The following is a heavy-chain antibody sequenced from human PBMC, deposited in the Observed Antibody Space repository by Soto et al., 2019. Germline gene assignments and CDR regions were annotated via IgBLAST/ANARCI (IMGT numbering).Heavy chain of an antibody. J-gene: IGHJ3*02. V-gene: IGHV1-3*01. D-gene: IGHD2-2*01. CDR1: GYTFTSYA. CDR3: ARVKTSWYAFDI. Sequence: QVQLVQSGAEVKKPGASVKVCCKASGYTFTSYAMHWVRQAPGQRLEWMGWINAGNGNTKYSQKFQGRVTITRDTSASTAYMELSSLRSEDTAVYYCARVKTSWYAFDIWGQGTMVTVSS. CDR2: INAGNGNT.